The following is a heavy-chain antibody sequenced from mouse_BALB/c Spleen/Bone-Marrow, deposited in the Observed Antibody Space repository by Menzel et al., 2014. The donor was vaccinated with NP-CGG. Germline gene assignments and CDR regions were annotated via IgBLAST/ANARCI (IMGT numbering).Heavy chain of an antibody. CDR1: GFTFSSFG. Sequence: DVQLVESGGGLVQPGGSRKLSCAASGFTFSSFGMHWARQAPEKGLEWVAYISSGSSTIYYADTVKGRFTISRDNPKNTLFLQMTSLRSEDTATYYCARGAARATWFAYWGQGTLVTVSA. D-gene: IGHD3-1*01. V-gene: IGHV5-17*02. J-gene: IGHJ3*01. CDR2: ISSGSSTI. CDR3: ARGAARATWFAY.